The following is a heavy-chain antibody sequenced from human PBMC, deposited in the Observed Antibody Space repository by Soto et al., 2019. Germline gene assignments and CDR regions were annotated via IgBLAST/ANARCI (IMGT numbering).Heavy chain of an antibody. V-gene: IGHV3-21*01. CDR2: ISSSSSYI. CDR1: GFTFSSYS. Sequence: GGSLRLSCAASGFTFSSYSMNWVRQAPGKGLEWVSSISSSSSYIYYADSVKGRFTISRDNAKNSLYLQMNSLRAEDTAVYFCARDFWADFWSGHSLFDYWGQGTLVTVSS. J-gene: IGHJ4*02. CDR3: ARDFWADFWSGHSLFDY. D-gene: IGHD3-3*01.